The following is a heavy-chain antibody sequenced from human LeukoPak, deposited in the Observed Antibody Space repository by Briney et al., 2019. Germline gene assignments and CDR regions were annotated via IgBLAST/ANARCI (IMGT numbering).Heavy chain of an antibody. J-gene: IGHJ6*03. Sequence: ASVKVSCKASGGTFSSYAISWVRQAPGQGLEWMGGIIPIFGTANYAQKFQGRVTITRNTSISTAYMELSSLRSEDTAVYYCARVFGSGYYYYMDVWGKGTTVTVSS. D-gene: IGHD1-14*01. CDR3: ARVFGSGYYYYMDV. CDR1: GGTFSSYA. V-gene: IGHV1-69*05. CDR2: IIPIFGTA.